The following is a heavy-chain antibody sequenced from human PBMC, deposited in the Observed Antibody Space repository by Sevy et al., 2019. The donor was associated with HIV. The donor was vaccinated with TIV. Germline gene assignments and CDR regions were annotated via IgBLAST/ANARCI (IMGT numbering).Heavy chain of an antibody. J-gene: IGHJ4*02. CDR3: AREIYFYENSGFYYFDS. D-gene: IGHD3-22*01. CDR2: VSYSGRT. Sequence: SETLSLTCNVSVASVSSGKYYWTWIRQPPGKDLEWIGHVSYSGRTNYNPSLESRVTISEDTSKNQFSLSLNSVTAADTATYYCAREIYFYENSGFYYFDSWGLGILVTVSS. V-gene: IGHV4-61*01. CDR1: VASVSSGKYY.